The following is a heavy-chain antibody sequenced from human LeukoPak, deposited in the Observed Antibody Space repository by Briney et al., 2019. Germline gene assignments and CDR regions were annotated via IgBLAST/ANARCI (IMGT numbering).Heavy chain of an antibody. CDR1: GGSISSDDYY. CDR2: IYYSGST. Sequence: PSQTLSLTCTVSGGSISSDDYYWSWIRQPAGKGLEWIGYIYYSGSTNYNPSLKSRVTISVDTSTNQFSLKLSSVTAADTAVYYCARHLRRSSPQCDFGYWGQGTLVTVSS. J-gene: IGHJ4*02. D-gene: IGHD6-19*01. V-gene: IGHV4-61*09. CDR3: ARHLRRSSPQCDFGY.